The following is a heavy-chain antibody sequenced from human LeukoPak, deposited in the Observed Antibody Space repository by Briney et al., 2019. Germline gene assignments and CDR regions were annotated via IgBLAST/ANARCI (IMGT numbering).Heavy chain of an antibody. J-gene: IGHJ5*02. CDR2: ISWNSGTI. D-gene: IGHD5-18*01. CDR3: ARDLGYSYGTDP. V-gene: IGHV3-9*01. Sequence: GRSLRLSCAASGFTFDNYAMNWVRQVPGKGLEWISLISWNSGTIGYADSVKGRFTISRDNANNFLYLQMNSLRAEDTAVYYCARDLGYSYGTDPWGQGTLVTVSS. CDR1: GFTFDNYA.